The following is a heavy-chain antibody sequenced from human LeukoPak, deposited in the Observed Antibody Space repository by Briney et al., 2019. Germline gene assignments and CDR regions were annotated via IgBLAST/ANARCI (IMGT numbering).Heavy chain of an antibody. D-gene: IGHD4-11*01. CDR2: IYYSGST. Sequence: SETLSLTCTVSGGSISSGGYYWSWIRRHPGKGLEWIGYIYYSGSTYYNPSLKSRVTISVDTSKNQFSLKLSSVTAADTAVYYCARVVPSFGVNGDYSNYFDYWGQGTLVTVSS. V-gene: IGHV4-31*03. CDR1: GGSISSGGYY. J-gene: IGHJ4*02. CDR3: ARVVPSFGVNGDYSNYFDY.